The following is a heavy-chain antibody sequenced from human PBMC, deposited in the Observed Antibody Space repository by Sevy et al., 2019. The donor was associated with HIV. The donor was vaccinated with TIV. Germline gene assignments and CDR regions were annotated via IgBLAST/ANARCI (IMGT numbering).Heavy chain of an antibody. CDR3: AGDFKETG. J-gene: IGHJ4*02. CDR2: ISADGSRT. Sequence: GGSLILSCAASGFTFSSYWMHWVRHAPGKGLVWVSGISADGSRTVYEDSVKGRFTISRDNAKKTRYLQMNSLRAEDTAVYYCAGDFKETGWGQGTLVTVSS. V-gene: IGHV3-74*01. CDR1: GFTFSSYW. D-gene: IGHD3-9*01.